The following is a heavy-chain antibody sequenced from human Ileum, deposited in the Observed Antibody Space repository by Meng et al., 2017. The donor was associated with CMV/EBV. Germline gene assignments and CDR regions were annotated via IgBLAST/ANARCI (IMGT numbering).Heavy chain of an antibody. V-gene: IGHV3-7*01. J-gene: IGHJ6*02. CDR3: ARDRDHVPQDGYYDMDV. D-gene: IGHD3-10*02. CDR1: GFTFSNYW. Sequence: GESLKISCAASGFTFSNYWMTWVRQAPGKGPEWVANIKQDGGEKYFVDSVKGRFTISRDNAKNSLYLQMSSLRDEDTAVYYCARDRDHVPQDGYYDMDVWGQGTTVTVSS. CDR2: IKQDGGEK.